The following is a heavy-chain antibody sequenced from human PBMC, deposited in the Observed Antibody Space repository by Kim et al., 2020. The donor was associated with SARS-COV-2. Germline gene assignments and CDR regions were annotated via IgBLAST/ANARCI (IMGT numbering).Heavy chain of an antibody. D-gene: IGHD3-10*01. J-gene: IGHJ4*02. CDR2: ISGSGGST. V-gene: IGHV3-23*01. CDR1: GFTFSSYA. Sequence: GGSLRLSCAASGFTFSSYAMSWVRQAPGKGLEWVSAISGSGGSTYYADSVKGRFTISRDNSKNTLYLQMNSLRAEDTAVYYCAKDPGVLWFGGTGLNWGQGTLVTVSS. CDR3: AKDPGVLWFGGTGLN.